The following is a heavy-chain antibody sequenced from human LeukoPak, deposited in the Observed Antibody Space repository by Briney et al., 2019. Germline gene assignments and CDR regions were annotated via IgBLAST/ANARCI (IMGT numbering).Heavy chain of an antibody. CDR3: ARAPGGSGWHFDY. CDR2: ISYDGSNK. V-gene: IGHV3-30*03. J-gene: IGHJ4*02. CDR1: GFTFSSYG. Sequence: GGSLRLSCAASGFTFSSYGMHWVRQAPGKGLEWVAVISYDGSNKYYADSVKGRLTISRDNSKNTLYLQMNRLRAEDTAVYYCARAPGGSGWHFDYWGQGTLVTVSS. D-gene: IGHD6-19*01.